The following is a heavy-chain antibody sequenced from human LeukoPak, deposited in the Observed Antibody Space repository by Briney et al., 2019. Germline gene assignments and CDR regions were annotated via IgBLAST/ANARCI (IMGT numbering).Heavy chain of an antibody. V-gene: IGHV3-74*01. D-gene: IGHD6-13*01. CDR2: INSDGTST. CDR3: ARGTTGYSSSWHDY. J-gene: IGHJ4*02. Sequence: GGSLRLSCAASGFTFSHYWMHWVRQAAGKGLVWVSRINSDGTSTTYADSVKGRFTISRDNAKNTLYLQMISLRAEDTAVYYCARGTTGYSSSWHDYWGQGTLVTVSS. CDR1: GFTFSHYW.